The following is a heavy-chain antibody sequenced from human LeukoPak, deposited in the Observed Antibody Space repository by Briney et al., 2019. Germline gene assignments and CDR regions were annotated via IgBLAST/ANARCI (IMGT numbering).Heavy chain of an antibody. D-gene: IGHD4-17*01. J-gene: IGHJ4*02. CDR3: ARVGDYIPTFDY. Sequence: ASVKVSCKVSGYTLTELSMHWVRQAPGKGLEWMGGFDPEDGETIYAQKFQGRVTITADESTSTAYMELSRLRSDDTAVYYCARVGDYIPTFDYWGQGTLVTVSS. V-gene: IGHV1-24*01. CDR1: GYTLTELS. CDR2: FDPEDGET.